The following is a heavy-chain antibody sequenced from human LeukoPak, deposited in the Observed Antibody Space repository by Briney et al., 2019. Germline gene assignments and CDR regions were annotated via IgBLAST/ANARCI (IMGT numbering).Heavy chain of an antibody. V-gene: IGHV4-59*01. J-gene: IGHJ6*03. Sequence: SETLPLTCTVSSGSISSYYWSWIRQPPGKGLEWIGYIYYSGSTNYNPSLKSRVTISVDTSKNQFSLKLSSVTAADTAVYYCARVEVVGYYYYYMDVWGKGTTVTVSS. CDR1: SGSISSYY. CDR3: ARVEVVGYYYYYMDV. CDR2: IYYSGST. D-gene: IGHD2-15*01.